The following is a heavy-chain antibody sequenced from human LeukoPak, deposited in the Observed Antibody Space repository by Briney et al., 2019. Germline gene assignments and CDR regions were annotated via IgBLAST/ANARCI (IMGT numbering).Heavy chain of an antibody. CDR1: GFTFSNAW. CDR2: INHSGST. D-gene: IGHD1-26*01. Sequence: GSLRLSCAASGFTFSNAWMSWVRQAPGKGLEWIGEINHSGSTNYNPSLKSRVTISVDTSKNQFSLKLSSVTAADTAVYYCARGSPYSGSYYISRERSYFDYWGQGTLVTVSS. J-gene: IGHJ4*02. V-gene: IGHV4-34*01. CDR3: ARGSPYSGSYYISRERSYFDY.